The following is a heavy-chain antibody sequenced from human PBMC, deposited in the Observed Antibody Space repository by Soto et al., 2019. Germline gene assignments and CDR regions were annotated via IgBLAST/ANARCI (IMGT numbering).Heavy chain of an antibody. Sequence: GGSLRLSCAASGFTFSSYGMHWVRQAPGKGLEWVAVISYDGSNKYYADSVKGRFTISRDNSKNTLYLQMNSLRAEDTAVYYCADLDPGYGSGRSGLYYGMDVWGQGTTVTVSS. CDR2: ISYDGSNK. CDR3: ADLDPGYGSGRSGLYYGMDV. J-gene: IGHJ6*02. CDR1: GFTFSSYG. D-gene: IGHD3-10*01. V-gene: IGHV3-30*03.